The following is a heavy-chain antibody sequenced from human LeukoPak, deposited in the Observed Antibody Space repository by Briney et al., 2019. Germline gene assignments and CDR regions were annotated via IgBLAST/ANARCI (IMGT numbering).Heavy chain of an antibody. CDR2: IKQDGSEK. V-gene: IGHV3-7*01. CDR3: ARGYTSPWDRALDI. J-gene: IGHJ3*02. D-gene: IGHD6-19*01. CDR1: GFTFSSYW. Sequence: GGSLRLSCAASGFTFSSYWMSWVRQAPGKGLEWVANIKQDGSEKYYVDSVKGRFTISRDNAKNSLYLQTNSLRAEDTAVYYCARGYTSPWDRALDIWGQGTVVTVSS.